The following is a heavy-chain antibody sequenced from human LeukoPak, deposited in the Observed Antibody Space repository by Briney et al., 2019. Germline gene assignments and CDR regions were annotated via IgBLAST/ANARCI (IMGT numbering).Heavy chain of an antibody. Sequence: ASVKVSCKASGYTFTSYGISWVRQAPGQGLEWMGWISAYNGNTNYAQKLQGRVTMTTDTSTSTAYMGVRSLRSDDTAVYYCATLTLPYSSGWSGKYFQHWGQGTLVTVSS. CDR2: ISAYNGNT. J-gene: IGHJ1*01. CDR3: ATLTLPYSSGWSGKYFQH. CDR1: GYTFTSYG. V-gene: IGHV1-18*01. D-gene: IGHD6-19*01.